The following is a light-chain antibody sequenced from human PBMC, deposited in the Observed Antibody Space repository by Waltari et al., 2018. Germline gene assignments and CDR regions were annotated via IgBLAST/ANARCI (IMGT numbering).Light chain of an antibody. CDR1: TIDVGGYTY. J-gene: IGLJ2*01. Sequence: QSALTQPPSASGSPGQSVTISCPGTTIDVGGYTYVSWYQQHPGKPPKLMIYEVNKRPSGVPDRFSGSKSGNTASLTVSGLQAEDEADYYCSSYAGINNLIFGGGTKLTVL. CDR2: EVN. CDR3: SSYAGINNLI. V-gene: IGLV2-8*01.